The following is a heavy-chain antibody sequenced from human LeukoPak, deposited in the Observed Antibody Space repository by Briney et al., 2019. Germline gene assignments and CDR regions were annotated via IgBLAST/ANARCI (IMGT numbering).Heavy chain of an antibody. Sequence: PGGSLRLSCAASGFTFSSYAMSWVRQAPGKGLEWVSAISGSGGSTYYADSVKGRFTISRDNSKNTLYLQMNSLRAEGTAVYYCAKVDYGDLYYFDYWGQGTLVTVSS. J-gene: IGHJ4*02. CDR3: AKVDYGDLYYFDY. CDR2: ISGSGGST. V-gene: IGHV3-23*01. CDR1: GFTFSSYA. D-gene: IGHD4-17*01.